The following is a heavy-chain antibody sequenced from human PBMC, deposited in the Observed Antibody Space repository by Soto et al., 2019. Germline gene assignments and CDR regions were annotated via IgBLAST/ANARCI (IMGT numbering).Heavy chain of an antibody. V-gene: IGHV3-48*03. Sequence: GGSLRLSCAASGFTFSNFEMHWFRQAPGKGLEWVSYINTAGSTKYYAESVKGRFTISRDNSRNSLFLQMNSLRAEDTAVYYCAKDRQWMVRNFDYWGQGTLVTV. D-gene: IGHD6-19*01. CDR1: GFTFSNFE. CDR3: AKDRQWMVRNFDY. J-gene: IGHJ4*02. CDR2: INTAGSTK.